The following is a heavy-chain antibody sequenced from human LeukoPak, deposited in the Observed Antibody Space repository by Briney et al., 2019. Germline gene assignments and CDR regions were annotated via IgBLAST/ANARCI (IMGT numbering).Heavy chain of an antibody. CDR2: IGIDSGNT. CDR1: GFTFSDYC. D-gene: IGHD5-24*01. J-gene: IGHJ4*02. Sequence: AGSLTLSCAASGFTFSDYCMNWVRQPPGKGLEWISYIGIDSGNTNYADSVKGRFTISGDKAKKSLYLQMNSLRVEDTAVYYCARDYKYAFDNWGEGTLVTVPS. V-gene: IGHV3-11*06. CDR3: ARDYKYAFDN.